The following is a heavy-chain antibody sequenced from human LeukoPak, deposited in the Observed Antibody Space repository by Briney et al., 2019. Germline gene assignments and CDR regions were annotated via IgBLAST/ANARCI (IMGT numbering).Heavy chain of an antibody. Sequence: SETLSLTCTVSGGSISSGGYYWSWIRQHPGKGLEWIGYIYYSGSTYYNPSLKSRVTISVDTSKNQFSLKLSSVTAADTAVYYCARDPVGYPRGAFDIWGQGTMVTVS. CDR1: GGSISSGGYY. CDR3: ARDPVGYPRGAFDI. CDR2: IYYSGST. V-gene: IGHV4-31*03. D-gene: IGHD4-23*01. J-gene: IGHJ3*02.